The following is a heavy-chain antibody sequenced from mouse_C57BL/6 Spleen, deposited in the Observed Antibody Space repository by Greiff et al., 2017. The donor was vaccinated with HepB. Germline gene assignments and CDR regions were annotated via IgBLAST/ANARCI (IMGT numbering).Heavy chain of an antibody. CDR2: ISDGGSYT. CDR3: ARDEDYDGFAY. D-gene: IGHD2-4*01. CDR1: GFTFSSYA. Sequence: EVMLVESGGGLVKPGGSLKLSCAASGFTFSSYAMSWVRQTPEKRLEWVATISDGGSYTYYPDNVKGRFTISRDNAKNNLYLQMSHLNSEDTAMYYCARDEDYDGFAYWGQGTLVTVSA. V-gene: IGHV5-4*01. J-gene: IGHJ3*01.